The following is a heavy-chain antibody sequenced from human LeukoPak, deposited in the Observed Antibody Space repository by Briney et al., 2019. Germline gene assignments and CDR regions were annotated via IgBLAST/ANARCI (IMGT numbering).Heavy chain of an antibody. CDR2: ISSSGSTI. CDR1: GFTFSDYY. V-gene: IGHV3-11*04. CDR3: ARDLVLGEAIFGVVMFDY. D-gene: IGHD3-3*01. Sequence: PGGSLRLSCAASGFTFSDYYMSWIRQAPGKGLEWLSYISSSGSTIYYADSVQGRFTMSRDNAKNSLYLQMNSLRAEDTAVYYCARDLVLGEAIFGVVMFDYWGQGTLVTVSS. J-gene: IGHJ4*02.